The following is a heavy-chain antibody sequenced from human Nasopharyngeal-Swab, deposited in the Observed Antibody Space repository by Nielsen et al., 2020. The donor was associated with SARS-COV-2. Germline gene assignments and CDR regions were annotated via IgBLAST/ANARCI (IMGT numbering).Heavy chain of an antibody. D-gene: IGHD2-15*01. CDR3: ARDRGSALLGY. CDR1: GFTVSSNY. J-gene: IGHJ4*02. V-gene: IGHV3-53*01. CDR2: IYSGGST. Sequence: GESLKISCAASGFTVSSNYMSWVRQAPGKGLEWVSVIYSGGSTYYADSVKGRFTISRDNSKNTLYLQMNSLRAEDTAVYYCARDRGSALLGYWGQGTLVTVSS.